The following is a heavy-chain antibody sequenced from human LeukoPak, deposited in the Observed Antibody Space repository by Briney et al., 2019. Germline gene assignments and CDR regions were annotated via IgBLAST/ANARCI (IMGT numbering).Heavy chain of an antibody. CDR2: IIPMFRTP. D-gene: IGHD2-2*01. CDR1: GGTFSSYA. J-gene: IGHJ3*02. CDR3: ASGDYCGNTSCYNGAFDI. Sequence: GASVKVSCKASGGTFSSYAISWVRQAPGQGLEWMGGIIPMFRTPKYAQKFQGRVTITTDEFTRTEYMELSSLGPEDTAVYYCASGDYCGNTSCYNGAFDIWGQGTMVTVSS. V-gene: IGHV1-69*05.